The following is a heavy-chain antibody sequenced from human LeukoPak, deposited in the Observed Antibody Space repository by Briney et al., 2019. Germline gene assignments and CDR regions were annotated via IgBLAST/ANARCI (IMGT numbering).Heavy chain of an antibody. J-gene: IGHJ4*02. CDR2: IYTSGST. D-gene: IGHD3-22*01. V-gene: IGHV4-61*02. CDR3: AREQWAYRSYYASSGYHDY. Sequence: KPSETLSLTCTVSGGSISSSSYYWGWIRQPAGKGLEWIGRIYTSGSTNYSPSLKSRVTISVDTSRNQFSLNLTSVTAADTAMYYCAREQWAYRSYYASSGYHDYWGQGTLVTVSS. CDR1: GGSISSSSYY.